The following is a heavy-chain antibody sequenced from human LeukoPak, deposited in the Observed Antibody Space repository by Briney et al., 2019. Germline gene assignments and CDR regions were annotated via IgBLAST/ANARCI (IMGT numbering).Heavy chain of an antibody. CDR3: AREKDSSWGY. CDR2: ISGVGYT. J-gene: IGHJ4*02. Sequence: GGSLRLSCAASGFTFSNYWMSWVRQVPGKGLEWVSSISGVGYTYYADSVKGRFTISRDNSKNTLYLQTNSLRAEDTAVYYCAREKDSSWGYWGQGTLVTVSS. D-gene: IGHD6-13*01. V-gene: IGHV3-23*01. CDR1: GFTFSNYW.